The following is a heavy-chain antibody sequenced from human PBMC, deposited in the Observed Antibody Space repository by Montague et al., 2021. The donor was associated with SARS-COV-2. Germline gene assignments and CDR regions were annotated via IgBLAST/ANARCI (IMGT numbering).Heavy chain of an antibody. V-gene: IGHV2-5*01. J-gene: IGHJ4*02. CDR2: IYSNGDK. D-gene: IGHD3-9*01. CDR1: GFSLSTPNVG. Sequence: PALVKPTQTLTLTCTFSGFSLSTPNVGVAWIRQPPGKALEWLAVIYSNGDKRYSPSLQRSLTITKDTSRNQVVVSLTNVDPLDTATYYCAHLIRYYDIFTGIPFDXWGQGTQVTVSS. CDR3: AHLIRYYDIFTGIPFDX.